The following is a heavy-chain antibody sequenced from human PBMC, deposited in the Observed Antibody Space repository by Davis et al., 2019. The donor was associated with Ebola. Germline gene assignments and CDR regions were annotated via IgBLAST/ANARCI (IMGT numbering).Heavy chain of an antibody. CDR2: MYPGDPET. V-gene: IGHV5-51*01. CDR3: ARSKDNVVEPVGFDP. D-gene: IGHD5-24*01. Sequence: GESLKISCNASGYRFNDYWIGWVRQMPGKGLEWMGLMYPGDPETRYNPSFEGQVTISADKSITTVYLQWSSLKASDSAMYYCARSKDNVVEPVGFDPWGQGTLVTVSS. J-gene: IGHJ5*02. CDR1: GYRFNDYW.